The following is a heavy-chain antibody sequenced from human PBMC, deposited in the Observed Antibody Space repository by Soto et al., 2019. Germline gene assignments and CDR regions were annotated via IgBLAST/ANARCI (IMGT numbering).Heavy chain of an antibody. Sequence: EVQLVESGGGLVQPGGSLRLSCTASGFTVSDNYMSWVRQAAGKGLEWVSVIYSGGSTYYADSVEGRFTISRDNSKNMSYLQMNSLRAEDTAVYYCARALVRGLMDVWGQGTTVTVSS. D-gene: IGHD3-10*01. V-gene: IGHV3-66*01. CDR1: GFTVSDNY. CDR2: IYSGGST. CDR3: ARALVRGLMDV. J-gene: IGHJ6*02.